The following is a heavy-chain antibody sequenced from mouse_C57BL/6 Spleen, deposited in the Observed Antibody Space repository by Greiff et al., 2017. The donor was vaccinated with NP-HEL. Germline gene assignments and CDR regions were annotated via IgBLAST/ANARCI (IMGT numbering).Heavy chain of an antibody. CDR1: GYTFTSYG. Sequence: QVQLKQSGAELVRPGASVKLSCKASGYTFTSYGISWVKQRTGQGLEWIGEIYPRSGNTYYNEKFKGKATLTADKSSSTAYMELRSLTSEDSAVYFCAREVRGAYWGQGTLVTVSA. CDR3: AREVRGAY. CDR2: IYPRSGNT. D-gene: IGHD2-5*01. V-gene: IGHV1-81*01. J-gene: IGHJ3*01.